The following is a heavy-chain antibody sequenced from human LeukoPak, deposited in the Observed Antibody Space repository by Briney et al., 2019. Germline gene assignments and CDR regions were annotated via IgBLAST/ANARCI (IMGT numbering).Heavy chain of an antibody. J-gene: IGHJ4*02. CDR1: GGSMSSYY. Sequence: SETLSLTCTVSGGSMSSYYWSWIRQPAGKGLEWIGRIYTSGSTNYNPSLKSRVTMSVDTSKNQFSLKLSSVTAADTAVYYCAREQQLDPGLPFDYWGQGTLVTVSS. D-gene: IGHD6-13*01. CDR2: IYTSGST. V-gene: IGHV4-4*07. CDR3: AREQQLDPGLPFDY.